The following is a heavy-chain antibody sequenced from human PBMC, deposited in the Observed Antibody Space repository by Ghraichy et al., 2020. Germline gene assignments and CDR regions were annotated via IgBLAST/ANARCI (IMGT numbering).Heavy chain of an antibody. CDR3: ARSRNSAYGY. D-gene: IGHD2-8*01. CDR1: GGSISSSSYY. Sequence: SQTLSLTCTVSGGSISSSSYYWGWIRQPPGKGLEWIGSIYYSGSTYYNPSLKSRVTISVDTSKNQFSLKLSSVTAADTAVYYCARSRNSAYGYWGQGTLVTVSS. CDR2: IYYSGST. J-gene: IGHJ4*02. V-gene: IGHV4-39*01.